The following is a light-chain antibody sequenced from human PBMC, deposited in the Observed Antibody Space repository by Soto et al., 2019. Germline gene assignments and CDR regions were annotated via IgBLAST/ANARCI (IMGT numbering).Light chain of an antibody. V-gene: IGLV2-11*01. CDR1: SSDVGGYDY. CDR2: DVS. J-gene: IGLJ1*01. Sequence: QSVLTQPRSVSGSLGQSGTISCTGTSSDVGGYDYVSWYQQHPGKAPKLMIHDVSKRPSGVPDRFSGSKSGNTASLTISGLQGEDEADYYCCSYAGTYTYVFGTGTKVTVL. CDR3: CSYAGTYTYV.